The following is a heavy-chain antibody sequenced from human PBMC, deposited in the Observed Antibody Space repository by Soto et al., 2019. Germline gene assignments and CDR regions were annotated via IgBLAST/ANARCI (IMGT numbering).Heavy chain of an antibody. Sequence: QVQLVESGGGVVQPGRSLRLSCAASGFTFSSYAMHWVRQAPGKGLEWVAVISYDGSNKYYADSVKGRFTISRDNSKNTLYLQMNSLRAEDTAVYYCARRYDFWSGYYGMDVWGQGTTFTVSS. J-gene: IGHJ6*02. CDR2: ISYDGSNK. D-gene: IGHD3-3*01. CDR3: ARRYDFWSGYYGMDV. V-gene: IGHV3-30-3*01. CDR1: GFTFSSYA.